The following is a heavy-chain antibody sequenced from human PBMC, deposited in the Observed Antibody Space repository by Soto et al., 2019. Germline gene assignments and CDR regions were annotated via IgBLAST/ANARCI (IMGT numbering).Heavy chain of an antibody. CDR1: VFRFSSYD. J-gene: IGHJ4*02. CDR2: LSYDGIYE. CDR3: VKQYVFSLFGMVILHFDY. Sequence: PGGSLRLSCEASVFRFSSYDMHWARHAPGKGLEGGAVLSYDGIYEHYADSVKGRYNISRHNSKNTADPQKNSRRPGHRPVLYCVKQYVFSLFGMVILHFDYWGLGTLVTVS. D-gene: IGHD3-3*01. V-gene: IGHV3-30*18.